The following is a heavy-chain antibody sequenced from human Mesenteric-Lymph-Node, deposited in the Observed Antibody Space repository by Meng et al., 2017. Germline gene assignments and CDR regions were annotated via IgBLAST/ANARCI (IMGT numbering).Heavy chain of an antibody. J-gene: IGHJ1*01. Sequence: QVQLPQWGAGLLKASETLSLTCAVYGGSLSDYCCHWIRQPPGKGLEWIGEVNHSKSTNYNPSLKSRITISLDTSKNQVSLRLNSVTAADTAAYYCLRGSGGSVWGQGTLVTVSS. CDR2: VNHSKST. D-gene: IGHD3-10*01. V-gene: IGHV4-34*02. CDR1: GGSLSDYC. CDR3: LRGSGGSV.